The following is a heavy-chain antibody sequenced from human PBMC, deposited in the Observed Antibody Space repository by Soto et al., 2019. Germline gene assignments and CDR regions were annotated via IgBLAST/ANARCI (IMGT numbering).Heavy chain of an antibody. CDR2: IWYDGSNK. D-gene: IGHD4-17*01. CDR3: ARDPHDYQIDY. V-gene: IGHV3-33*01. CDR1: GFTFSSYG. Sequence: GGSLRLSCAASGFTFSSYGMHWVRQAPGKGLEWVAVIWYDGSNKYYADSVKGRFTISRDNSKNTLYLQMNSLRAEDTAVYYCARDPHDYQIDYWGQGTLVTVSS. J-gene: IGHJ4*02.